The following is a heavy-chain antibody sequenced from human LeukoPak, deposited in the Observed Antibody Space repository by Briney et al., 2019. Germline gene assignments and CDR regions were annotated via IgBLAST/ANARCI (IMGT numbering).Heavy chain of an antibody. CDR3: AREGVIAARLDY. D-gene: IGHD6-6*01. V-gene: IGHV3-33*01. Sequence: GGSLRLSCAASGFTFSSYGMPWVRQAPGKGLEWVAVIWYDGSNKYYADSVKGRFTISRDNSKNTLYLQMNSLRAEDTAVYYCAREGVIAARLDYWGQGTLVTVSS. CDR1: GFTFSSYG. CDR2: IWYDGSNK. J-gene: IGHJ4*02.